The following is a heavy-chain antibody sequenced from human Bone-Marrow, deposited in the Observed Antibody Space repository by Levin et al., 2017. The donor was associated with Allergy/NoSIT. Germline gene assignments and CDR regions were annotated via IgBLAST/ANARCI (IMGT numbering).Heavy chain of an antibody. Sequence: PGGSLRLSCAVSGYTFSSYAMHWVRQAPGKGLEWVAVISYDGSNKYYADSVKGRFIISRDNSKNTLYLQMNSLRAEDTAVYYCARMYLWGQGTLVTVSS. CDR2: ISYDGSNK. CDR1: GYTFSSYA. V-gene: IGHV3-30-3*01. CDR3: ARMYL. D-gene: IGHD2-2*01. J-gene: IGHJ4*02.